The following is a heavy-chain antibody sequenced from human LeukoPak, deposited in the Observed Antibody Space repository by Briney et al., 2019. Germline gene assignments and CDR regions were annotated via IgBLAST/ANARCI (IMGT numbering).Heavy chain of an antibody. Sequence: KPSETLSLTCTVSGGSISSYYWSWIRQPPGKGLEWIGYIYYSGSTNYNPSLKSRVTISVDTSKNQFSLKLSSVTAADTAVYYCAIMGYCSSTSCPNAGYFDLWGRGTLVTVSS. D-gene: IGHD2-2*01. CDR3: AIMGYCSSTSCPNAGYFDL. CDR1: GGSISSYY. J-gene: IGHJ2*01. CDR2: IYYSGST. V-gene: IGHV4-59*13.